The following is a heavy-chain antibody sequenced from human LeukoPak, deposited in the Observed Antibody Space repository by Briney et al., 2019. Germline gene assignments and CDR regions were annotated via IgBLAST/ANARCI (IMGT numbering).Heavy chain of an antibody. D-gene: IGHD3-10*01. J-gene: IGHJ4*02. Sequence: PGGSLRLSCAASGFTLSSYWMSWVRQAPGKGLEWVANIKQDGSEKYYVDSVKGRFTISRDNAKNSLYLQMNSLRAEDTAVYHCARASFSSGLLWFGELKSLFFDYWGQGTLVTVSS. CDR2: IKQDGSEK. CDR1: GFTLSSYW. V-gene: IGHV3-7*01. CDR3: ARASFSSGLLWFGELKSLFFDY.